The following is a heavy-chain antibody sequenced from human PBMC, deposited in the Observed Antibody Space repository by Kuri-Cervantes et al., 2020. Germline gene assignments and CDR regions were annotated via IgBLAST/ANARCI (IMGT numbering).Heavy chain of an antibody. CDR1: GGSFSGYY. Sequence: GSLRLSCAVYGGSFSGYYCSWIRQPPGKGLEWIGEINLSGTTHYNPSLKSRLTISVDTSKNQFSLKLSSVTAADTAVYYCARHQTSTIFGVVIISPPDYWGQGTLVTVSS. V-gene: IGHV4-34*01. D-gene: IGHD3-3*01. CDR2: INLSGTT. CDR3: ARHQTSTIFGVVIISPPDY. J-gene: IGHJ4*02.